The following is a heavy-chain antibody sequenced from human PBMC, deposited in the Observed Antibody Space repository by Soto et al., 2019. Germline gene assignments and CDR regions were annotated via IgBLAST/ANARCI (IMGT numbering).Heavy chain of an antibody. CDR3: ARHAQLGNKGHWYFDY. J-gene: IGHJ4*02. CDR2: IYYSGST. Sequence: SETLSLTCTVSGGSISSSSYYWGWIRQPPGKGLEWIGSIYYSGSTYYNPSLKSRVTISVDTSKNQFSLKLSSVTAADTAVYYCARHAQLGNKGHWYFDYWGQGTLVTVSS. CDR1: GGSISSSSYY. V-gene: IGHV4-39*01. D-gene: IGHD1-1*01.